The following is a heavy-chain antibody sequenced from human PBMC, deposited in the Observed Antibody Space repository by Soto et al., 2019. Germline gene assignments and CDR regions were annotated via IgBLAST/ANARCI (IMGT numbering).Heavy chain of an antibody. J-gene: IGHJ4*02. CDR1: GFTFSSYW. V-gene: IGHV3-74*01. CDR3: ARGIRYFAPGFL. Sequence: GGSLRLSCAASGFTFSSYWMHWVRQAPGKGLVWVSRINSDGSSTSYADSVKGRFTISRDNAKNTLYLQMNSLRAEDTAVYYCARGIRYFAPGFLWGQGTMVTVSS. CDR2: INSDGSST. D-gene: IGHD3-9*01.